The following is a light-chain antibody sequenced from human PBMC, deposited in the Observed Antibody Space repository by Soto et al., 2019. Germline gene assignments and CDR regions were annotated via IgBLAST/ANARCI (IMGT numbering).Light chain of an antibody. CDR3: QQYGSSQYT. V-gene: IGKV3-20*01. CDR2: GAS. CDR1: QSVNNNY. J-gene: IGKJ2*01. Sequence: EIVLTQSPGTLSLSPGERATLSCRASQSVNNNYLAWYQQKPGQAPRLLIYGASSTATGIPDRFSGRGSGTDFTLTISRLEPEDFAVYYCQQYGSSQYTFGQGTKLEIK.